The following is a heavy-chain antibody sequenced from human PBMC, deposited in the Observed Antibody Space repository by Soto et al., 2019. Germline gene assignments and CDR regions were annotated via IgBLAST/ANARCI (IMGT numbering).Heavy chain of an antibody. V-gene: IGHV1-8*01. Sequence: GASVKVSCKASGYTFTSYDINWVRQATGQGLEWMGWMNPNSGNTGYAQKFQGRVTMTRNTSISTAYMELSSPRSEDTAVYYCARVPSNHDPSDTAMAPHFDYWGQGTLVTVSS. CDR2: MNPNSGNT. J-gene: IGHJ4*02. CDR3: ARVPSNHDPSDTAMAPHFDY. D-gene: IGHD5-18*01. CDR1: GYTFTSYD.